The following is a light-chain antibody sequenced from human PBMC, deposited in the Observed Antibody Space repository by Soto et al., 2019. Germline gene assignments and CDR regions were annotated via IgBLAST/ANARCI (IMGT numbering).Light chain of an antibody. CDR1: SSNLGAGYD. CDR3: QSYDSSLSGSSV. CDR2: GNF. J-gene: IGLJ2*01. Sequence: QSVLSQPPSVSGDPGQRVTISCTGRSSNLGAGYDVHWYQQLPGTAPKLLIYGNFNRPSGVPDRFSGSKSGTSASLDITGLQAEDEADYYCQSYDSSLSGSSVFGGGTKLTVL. V-gene: IGLV1-40*01.